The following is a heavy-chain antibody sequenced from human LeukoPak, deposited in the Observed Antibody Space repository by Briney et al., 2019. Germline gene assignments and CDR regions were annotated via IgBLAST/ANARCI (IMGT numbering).Heavy chain of an antibody. J-gene: IGHJ4*02. CDR3: ARRPPWLPFDY. Sequence: QPGGSLRLSCAASGFTFSGYWMSWVRQAPGKGLEWVANIKQDGSEKYYVDSVKGRFTISRDNAKNSLYLQMNSLRAEDTAVYYCARRPPWLPFDYWGQGTLVTVSS. CDR1: GFTFSGYW. CDR2: IKQDGSEK. V-gene: IGHV3-7*01. D-gene: IGHD3-9*01.